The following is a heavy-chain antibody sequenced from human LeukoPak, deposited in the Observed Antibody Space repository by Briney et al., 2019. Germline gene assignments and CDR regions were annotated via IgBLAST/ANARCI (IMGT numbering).Heavy chain of an antibody. Sequence: PSETLSLTCTVPGGSISSYYWSWIRQPPGKGLEWIGYIYYSGSTNYNPSLKSRVTISVDTSKNQFSLKLSSVTAADTAVYYCARRYYYGSGSYGYDYWGQGTLVTVSS. J-gene: IGHJ4*02. D-gene: IGHD3-10*01. CDR1: GGSISSYY. CDR2: IYYSGST. V-gene: IGHV4-59*08. CDR3: ARRYYYGSGSYGYDY.